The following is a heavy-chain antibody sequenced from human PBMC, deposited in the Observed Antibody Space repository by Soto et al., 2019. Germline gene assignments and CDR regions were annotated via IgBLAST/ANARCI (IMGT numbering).Heavy chain of an antibody. J-gene: IGHJ5*02. CDR1: GGSINGYY. CDR3: TREVATPNNWSDP. CDR2: IYFSGST. V-gene: IGHV4-59*01. Sequence: SETLSLTCTVSGGSINGYYWTWIRQTPGKGLEWIGNIYFSGSTKYNPSLQSRVTISVDTSKKQFSLRLTSVTPADTAVSYCTREVATPNNWSDPWGQGTLVTVSS.